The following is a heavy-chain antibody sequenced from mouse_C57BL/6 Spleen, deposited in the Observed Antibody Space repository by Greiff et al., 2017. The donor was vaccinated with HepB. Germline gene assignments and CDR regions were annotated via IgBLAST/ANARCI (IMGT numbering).Heavy chain of an antibody. V-gene: IGHV1-64*01. CDR1: GYTFTSYW. J-gene: IGHJ2*01. D-gene: IGHD1-1*01. CDR3: ARRYYGSSYYYFDY. Sequence: QVQLQQPGAELVKPGASVKLSCKASGYTFTSYWMHWVKQRPGQGLEWIGMIHPNRGSTNYNEKFKSKATLTVDKSSSTAYMQLSSLTSEDSAVYYCARRYYGSSYYYFDYWGQGTTLTVSS. CDR2: IHPNRGST.